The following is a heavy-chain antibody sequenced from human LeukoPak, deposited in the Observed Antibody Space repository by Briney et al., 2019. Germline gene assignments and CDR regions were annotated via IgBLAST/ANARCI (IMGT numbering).Heavy chain of an antibody. D-gene: IGHD2-15*01. CDR2: INPNSGGT. V-gene: IGHV1-2*04. J-gene: IGHJ5*02. CDR3: ARGGVVVAAPPSGFDP. Sequence: ASVKVSCKASGYTFTGYYMHWVRQAPGQGLEWMGWINPNSGGTNYAQKFQGWVTMTRDTSISTAYMELSRLRSDDTAVYYCARGGVVVAAPPSGFDPWGQGTLVTVSS. CDR1: GYTFTGYY.